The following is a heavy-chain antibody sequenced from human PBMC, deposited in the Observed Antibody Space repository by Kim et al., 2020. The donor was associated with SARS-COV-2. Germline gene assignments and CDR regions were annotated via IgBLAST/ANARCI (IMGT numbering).Heavy chain of an antibody. CDR3: ARSGSKGNRYYYYYGMDV. CDR2: INHSGST. CDR1: GGSFSGYY. V-gene: IGHV4-34*01. D-gene: IGHD7-27*01. J-gene: IGHJ6*02. Sequence: SETLSLTCAVYGGSFSGYYWSWIRQPPGKGLEWIGEINHSGSTNYNPSLKSRVTISVDTSKNQFSLKLSSVTAADTAVYYCARSGSKGNRYYYYYGMDVWGQGTTVTVSS.